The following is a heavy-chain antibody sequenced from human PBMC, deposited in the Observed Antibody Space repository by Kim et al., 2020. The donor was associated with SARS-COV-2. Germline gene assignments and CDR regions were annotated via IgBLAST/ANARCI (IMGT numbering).Heavy chain of an antibody. CDR2: ISYDGSNK. CDR3: ARDRNIVVVTAILAFDI. D-gene: IGHD2-21*02. Sequence: GGSLRLSCAASGFTFSSYAMHWVRQAPGKGLEWVAVISYDGSNKYYADSVKDRFTISRDNSKNTLYLQMNSLRAEDTAVYYCARDRNIVVVTAILAFDI. V-gene: IGHV3-30*04. J-gene: IGHJ3*02. CDR1: GFTFSSYA.